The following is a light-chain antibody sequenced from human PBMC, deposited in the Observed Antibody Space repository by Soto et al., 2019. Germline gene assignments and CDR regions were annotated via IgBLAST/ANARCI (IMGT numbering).Light chain of an antibody. CDR3: QQYNDWPRT. CDR1: QSVSIN. CDR2: GAS. V-gene: IGKV3-15*01. J-gene: IGKJ1*01. Sequence: EIVMTQSPATLSVSPGERATLSCRASQSVSINLAWYQQRLGQAPRLLIYGASNRATGIPARFNARGSGTEFTLTISSLQSEDFAVYYCQQYNDWPRTFGQGTKVEIK.